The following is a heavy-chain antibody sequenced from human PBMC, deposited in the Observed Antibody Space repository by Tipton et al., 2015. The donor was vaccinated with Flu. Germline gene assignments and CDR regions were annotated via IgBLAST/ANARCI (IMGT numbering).Heavy chain of an antibody. V-gene: IGHV4-59*05. CDR3: ASLPAQTNVHGGV. CDR1: GGSVNNYF. D-gene: IGHD1-1*01. J-gene: IGHJ3*01. Sequence: TLSLTCTVSGGSVNNYFWSWIRQPPGMGLEWIGGIFYGGNTYYNPSLKSRVTISVDTSKKQFSLKLRSVTAADTAVYYCASLPAQTNVHGGVWGQGTIVTFSS. CDR2: IFYGGNT.